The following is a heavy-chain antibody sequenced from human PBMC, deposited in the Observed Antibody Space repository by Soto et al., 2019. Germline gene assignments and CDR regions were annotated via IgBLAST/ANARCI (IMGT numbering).Heavy chain of an antibody. V-gene: IGHV4-31*03. Sequence: SETLSLTCTVSGGSISSGGYYWRWIRQHPGKGLEWIGYIYYSGSTYYNPSLKSRVTISVDTSKNQFSLKLSSVTAADTAVYYCARETGDSSGYLNYWGQGTLVTVSS. CDR1: GGSISSGGYY. J-gene: IGHJ4*02. D-gene: IGHD3-22*01. CDR3: ARETGDSSGYLNY. CDR2: IYYSGST.